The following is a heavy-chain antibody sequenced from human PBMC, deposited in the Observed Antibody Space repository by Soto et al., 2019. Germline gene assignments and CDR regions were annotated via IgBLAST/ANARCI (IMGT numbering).Heavy chain of an antibody. V-gene: IGHV4-4*02. D-gene: IGHD3-10*01. CDR3: ARDLEEYYYGSGSYYASLGMDV. J-gene: IGHJ6*02. CDR1: GGSISSSNW. CDR2: IYHSGST. Sequence: SETLSLTCAVSGGSISSSNWWSWVRQPPGKGLEWIGEIYHSGSTNYNPSLKSRVTISVDKSKNQFSLKLSSVTAADTAVYYCARDLEEYYYGSGSYYASLGMDVWGQGTTVTVSS.